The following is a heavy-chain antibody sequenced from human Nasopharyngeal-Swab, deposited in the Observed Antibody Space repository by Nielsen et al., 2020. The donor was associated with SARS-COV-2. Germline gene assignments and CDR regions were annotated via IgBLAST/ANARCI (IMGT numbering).Heavy chain of an antibody. V-gene: IGHV3-73*01. Sequence: GGSLRLSCAASGFTFSGSAMHWVRQASGKGLEWVGRIKRKGNTYATAYAASVKGRFTISRDDSKNTAYLQMNSLKTEDTAVYYCTRAYCSSTACYPQFDPWGQGTLVTVSS. CDR3: TRAYCSSTACYPQFDP. D-gene: IGHD2-2*01. CDR1: GFTFSGSA. J-gene: IGHJ5*02. CDR2: IKRKGNTYAT.